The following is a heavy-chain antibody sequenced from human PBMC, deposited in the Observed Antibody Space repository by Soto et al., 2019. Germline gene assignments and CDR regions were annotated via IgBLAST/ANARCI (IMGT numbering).Heavy chain of an antibody. V-gene: IGHV1-3*01. D-gene: IGHD3-3*01. CDR1: GYTFTSYA. CDR2: INAGNGNT. CDR3: ARSHDPDFRSCYQYYFDY. J-gene: IGHJ4*02. Sequence: ASVKVSCKASGYTFTSYAMHWVHQAPGQRLEWMGWINAGNGNTKYSQKFQGRVTITRDTSASTAYMELSSLRSEDTAVYYCARSHDPDFRSCYQYYFDYWGQGXLVTVYS.